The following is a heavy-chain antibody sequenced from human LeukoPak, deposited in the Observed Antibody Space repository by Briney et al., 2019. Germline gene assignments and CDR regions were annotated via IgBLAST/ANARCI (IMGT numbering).Heavy chain of an antibody. CDR2: FDPEDGET. CDR1: GYTLTKLS. Sequence: GASVKVSCKVSGYTLTKLSMHWVRQAPGKGLEWMGGFDPEDGETIYAQKFQGRVTMTEDTSTDTAYMELSSLRSEDTAVYYCATDSGYSYGPGGFDYWGQGTLVTVSS. CDR3: ATDSGYSYGPGGFDY. D-gene: IGHD5-18*01. V-gene: IGHV1-24*01. J-gene: IGHJ4*02.